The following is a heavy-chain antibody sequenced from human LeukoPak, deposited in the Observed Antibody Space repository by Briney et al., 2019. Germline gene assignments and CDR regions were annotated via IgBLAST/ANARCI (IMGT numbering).Heavy chain of an antibody. CDR2: ISYDGSNK. CDR1: GFTFSSYG. Sequence: PGGSLRLSCAASGFTFSSYGMHWVRQAPGKGLEWVAVISYDGSNKYYADSVKGRFTISRDNSKNTLYLQMNSLRAEDTAVYYCAKGGLMVRGREKNAFDIWGQGTMVTVSS. D-gene: IGHD3-10*01. CDR3: AKGGLMVRGREKNAFDI. V-gene: IGHV3-30*18. J-gene: IGHJ3*02.